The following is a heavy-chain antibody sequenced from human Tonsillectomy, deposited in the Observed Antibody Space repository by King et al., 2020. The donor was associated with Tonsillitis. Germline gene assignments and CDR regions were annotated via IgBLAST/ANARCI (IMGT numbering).Heavy chain of an antibody. CDR3: AKDIRGATSMGAFDI. V-gene: IGHV3-9*01. J-gene: IGHJ3*02. Sequence: VQLVESGGGLVQPGRSLRLSCAASGFTFDDYAMHWVRQAPGKGLEWVSGISWNSGNIGYAVSVKGRFTISRDNAKNSLCLQMDSLRAEDTALYYCAKDIRGATSMGAFDIWGQGTMVTVSS. D-gene: IGHD5-18*01. CDR2: ISWNSGNI. CDR1: GFTFDDYA.